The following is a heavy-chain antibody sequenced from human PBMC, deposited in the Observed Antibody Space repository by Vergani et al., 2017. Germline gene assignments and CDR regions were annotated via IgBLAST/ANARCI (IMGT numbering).Heavy chain of an antibody. CDR1: GFSFGDYA. J-gene: IGHJ4*02. Sequence: EVQLVESGGGLVPPGRSLRLSCAASGFSFGDYAMTWVHQAPGKGLEWVAFIRNKAYGGTTEYAASVKGRFTISRDDSKRLAYLQLSGLKTEDTAVYFCSRGRGYSFGYSDYWGQGTLVTVSS. V-gene: IGHV3-49*04. D-gene: IGHD5-18*01. CDR3: SRGRGYSFGYSDY. CDR2: IRNKAYGGTT.